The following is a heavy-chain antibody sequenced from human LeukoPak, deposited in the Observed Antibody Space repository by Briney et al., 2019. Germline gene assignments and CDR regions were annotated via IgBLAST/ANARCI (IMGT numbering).Heavy chain of an antibody. D-gene: IGHD6-13*01. CDR3: ARDRGHYSSSWYTWFDP. Sequence: SETLSLTCALYGGSFSGYYWTWIRQPPGKGLEWIGEINHSGSTSYNPSLRSRVTISVDTSKSQFSLRLSSVTAADTAVYYCARDRGHYSSSWYTWFDPWGQGILVTVSS. CDR2: INHSGST. V-gene: IGHV4-34*01. J-gene: IGHJ5*02. CDR1: GGSFSGYY.